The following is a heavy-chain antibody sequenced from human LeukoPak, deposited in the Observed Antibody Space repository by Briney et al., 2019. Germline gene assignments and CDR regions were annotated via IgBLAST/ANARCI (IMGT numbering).Heavy chain of an antibody. CDR1: GIALGSFG. Sequence: GGSLRLSCEASGIALGSFGMHWVRQPPGKGLEWVALISHDGRNTNYADSVRGRLTISRDNARNRLYLQMNSLRPEDTAVYYCAKDTWSSGWYAIDYWGQGTLVTVSS. V-gene: IGHV3-30*18. D-gene: IGHD6-19*01. J-gene: IGHJ4*02. CDR2: ISHDGRNT. CDR3: AKDTWSSGWYAIDY.